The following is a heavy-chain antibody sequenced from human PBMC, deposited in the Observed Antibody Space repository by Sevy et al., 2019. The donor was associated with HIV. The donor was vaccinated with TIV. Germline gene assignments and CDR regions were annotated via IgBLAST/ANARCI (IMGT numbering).Heavy chain of an antibody. CDR2: ISYDGSNK. CDR1: GFTFSSYA. D-gene: IGHD4-17*01. V-gene: IGHV3-30-3*01. CDR3: ARDASPMDTVYPSDYGDYVSAQGIDY. Sequence: GGSLRLSCAASGFTFSSYAMHWVRQAPGKGLEWVAVISYDGSNKYYADSVKGRFTISRDNSKNTLYLQMNSLRAEDTAVYYCARDASPMDTVYPSDYGDYVSAQGIDYWGQGTLVTVSS. J-gene: IGHJ4*02.